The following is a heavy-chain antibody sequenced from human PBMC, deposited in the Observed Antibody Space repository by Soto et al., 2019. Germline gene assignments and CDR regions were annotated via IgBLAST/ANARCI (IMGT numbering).Heavy chain of an antibody. V-gene: IGHV3-13*01. D-gene: IGHD1-1*01. CDR3: ARDIIGWNGDWDYYYGMDV. CDR1: GFTFSSYD. CDR2: IGTAGDT. J-gene: IGHJ6*02. Sequence: GGSLRLSCAASGFTFSSYDMHWVRQATGKGLEWVSAIGTAGDTYYPGSVKGRFTISRENAKNSLYLQMNSLRAEDTAVYYCARDIIGWNGDWDYYYGMDVWGQGTTVTVSS.